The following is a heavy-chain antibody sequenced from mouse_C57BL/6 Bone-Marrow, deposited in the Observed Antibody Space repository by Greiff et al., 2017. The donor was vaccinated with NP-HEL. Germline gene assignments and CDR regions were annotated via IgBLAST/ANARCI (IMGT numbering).Heavy chain of an antibody. CDR3: AGNLLLRPHY. J-gene: IGHJ2*01. V-gene: IGHV1-81*01. Sequence: QVQLKESGAELARPGASVKLSCKASGYTFTSYGISWVKQRPGQGLEWIGEIYPRSGNTYYNEKFKGKATLTADKSSSTAYMELRSLTSEDSAVEFCAGNLLLRPHYWGQGTTLTVSS. CDR1: GYTFTSYG. CDR2: IYPRSGNT. D-gene: IGHD1-1*01.